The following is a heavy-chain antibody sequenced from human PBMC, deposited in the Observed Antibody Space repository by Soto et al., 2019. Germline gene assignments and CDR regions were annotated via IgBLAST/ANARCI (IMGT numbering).Heavy chain of an antibody. D-gene: IGHD5-18*01. V-gene: IGHV1-2*02. CDR2: INPNSGGT. J-gene: IGHJ5*02. CDR3: ARVCRKRGYSYGYLVWFDP. Sequence: QVQLVQSGAEVKKPGASVKVSCKASGYTFTGYYMHWVRQAPGQGLEWMGWINPNSGGTNYAQKFKSRLTMTRDTSIRTAYMERSRLRSDDTSVYFWARVCRKRGYSYGYLVWFDPWGQGTLVTVSS. CDR1: GYTFTGYY.